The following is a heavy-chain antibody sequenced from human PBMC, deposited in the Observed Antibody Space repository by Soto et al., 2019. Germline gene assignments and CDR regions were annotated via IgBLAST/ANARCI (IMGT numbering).Heavy chain of an antibody. J-gene: IGHJ5*02. D-gene: IGHD6-19*01. Sequence: GGSLRLSCAASGFTFSSYSMNWVRQAPGKGLEWVSSISSSSSYIYYADSVKGRFTISRDNAKNSLYLQMNSLRAEDTAVYYCARDRVAETNFNWFDPWGQGTLVTVSS. CDR2: ISSSSSYI. CDR1: GFTFSSYS. CDR3: ARDRVAETNFNWFDP. V-gene: IGHV3-21*01.